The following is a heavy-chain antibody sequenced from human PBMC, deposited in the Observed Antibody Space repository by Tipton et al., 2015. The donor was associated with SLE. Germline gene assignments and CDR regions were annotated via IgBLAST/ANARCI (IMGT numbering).Heavy chain of an antibody. Sequence: SLRLSCAASGFTFSTYDMHWVRQAPGKGLEWVAVISYDGSDKYYEDSVKGRFTISRDNSKNTLFLQMNSLRAEDTAVYYCARVVGSYYGMDVWGQETTVAVSS. CDR3: ARVVGSYYGMDV. CDR2: ISYDGSDK. D-gene: IGHD2-15*01. J-gene: IGHJ6*02. CDR1: GFTFSTYD. V-gene: IGHV3-30*04.